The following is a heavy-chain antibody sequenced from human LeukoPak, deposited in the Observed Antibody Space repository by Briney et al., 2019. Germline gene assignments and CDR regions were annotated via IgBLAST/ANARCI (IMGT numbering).Heavy chain of an antibody. V-gene: IGHV4-39*07. Sequence: PSETLSLTCTVSGGSISSSSYYWGWIRQPPGKGLEWIGEINHSGSTNYNPSLKSRVTISVDTSKNQFSLKLSSVTAADTAVYYCARSYGEWEPTYFDYWGQGTLVTVSS. CDR2: INHSGST. CDR3: ARSYGEWEPTYFDY. CDR1: GGSISSSSYY. D-gene: IGHD1-26*01. J-gene: IGHJ4*02.